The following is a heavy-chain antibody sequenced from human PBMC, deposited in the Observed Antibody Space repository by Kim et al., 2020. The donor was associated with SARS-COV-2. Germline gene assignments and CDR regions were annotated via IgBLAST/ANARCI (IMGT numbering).Heavy chain of an antibody. Sequence: NYNPSLKSRVTISVDTSKNQFSLKLSSVTAADTAVYYCAREASSGYPGSYWGQGTLVTVSS. D-gene: IGHD3-22*01. CDR3: AREASSGYPGSY. J-gene: IGHJ4*02. V-gene: IGHV4-34*01.